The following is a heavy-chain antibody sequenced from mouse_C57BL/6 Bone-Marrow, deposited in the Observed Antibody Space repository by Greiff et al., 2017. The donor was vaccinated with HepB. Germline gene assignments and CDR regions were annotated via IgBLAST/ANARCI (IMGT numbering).Heavy chain of an antibody. Sequence: QVQLQQSGPGLVAPSQSLSITCTVSGFSLTSYAISWVRQPPGKGLEWLGVIWTGGGTNYNSALKSRLSISKDNSKSQVFLKMNSLQTDDTARYYCARNEGDYYDYDAGAMDYWGQGTSVTVSS. CDR3: ARNEGDYYDYDAGAMDY. J-gene: IGHJ4*01. D-gene: IGHD2-4*01. V-gene: IGHV2-9-1*01. CDR1: GFSLTSYA. CDR2: IWTGGGT.